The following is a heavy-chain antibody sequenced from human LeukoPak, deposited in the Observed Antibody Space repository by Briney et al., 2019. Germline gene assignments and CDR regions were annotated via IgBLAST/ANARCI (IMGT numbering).Heavy chain of an antibody. CDR2: INPNSGGT. D-gene: IGHD6-6*01. V-gene: IGHV1-2*02. CDR3: ARDLGSSSSHYMDV. CDR1: GYTFTGYY. J-gene: IGHJ6*03. Sequence: ASVKVSCKASGYTFTGYYMHWVRQAPGQGLEWMGWINPNSGGTNYAQKFQGRVTMTRDTSISTAYMELSRLRSDDTAVYYCARDLGSSSSHYMDVWGKGTTVTVSS.